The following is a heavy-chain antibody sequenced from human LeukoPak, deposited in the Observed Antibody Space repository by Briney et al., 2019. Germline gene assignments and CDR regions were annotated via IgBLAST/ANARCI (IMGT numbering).Heavy chain of an antibody. J-gene: IGHJ4*02. Sequence: SVKVSCKASGGTFSSYAISWVRQAPGQGLEWMGGIIPIFGTANYAQKFQGRVTITADESTSTAYMELSSLRSEDTAVYYCARRKERGYSGYDSPFDYWGQGTLVTVSS. V-gene: IGHV1-69*01. CDR3: ARRKERGYSGYDSPFDY. D-gene: IGHD5-12*01. CDR2: IIPIFGTA. CDR1: GGTFSSYA.